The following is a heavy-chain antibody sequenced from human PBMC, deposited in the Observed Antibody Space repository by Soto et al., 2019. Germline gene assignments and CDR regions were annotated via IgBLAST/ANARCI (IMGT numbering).Heavy chain of an antibody. CDR1: GYRLTGYG. CDR2: INPKSGAT. Sequence: GXSGKVSCEASGYRLTGYGLHWVRQAPGQGLQWMGWINPKSGATDYAQKFQGRVTMTREMSTNTAYLELSGLRSDDTADDTAVYYCAKSNYGGDDYSQYGLDVWGQGTTVTGSS. V-gene: IGHV1-2*02. D-gene: IGHD2-21*02. CDR3: VYYCAKSNYGGDDYSQYGLDV. J-gene: IGHJ6*02.